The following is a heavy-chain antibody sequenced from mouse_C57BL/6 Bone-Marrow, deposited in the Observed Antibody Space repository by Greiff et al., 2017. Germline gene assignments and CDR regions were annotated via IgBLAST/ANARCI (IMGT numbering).Heavy chain of an antibody. CDR2: IDPSNGET. Sequence: VQLQQSGAELVRPGASVKLSCPASGFNIKDDYMHWVKQRPEQGLEWIGRIDPSNGETEYAPKFQGKATITADTSSNTAYLQLSSLTSEDTAVYDCTTPALGNAMDYWGQGTSVTVSS. J-gene: IGHJ4*01. CDR3: TTPALGNAMDY. D-gene: IGHD4-1*01. V-gene: IGHV14-4*01. CDR1: GFNIKDDY.